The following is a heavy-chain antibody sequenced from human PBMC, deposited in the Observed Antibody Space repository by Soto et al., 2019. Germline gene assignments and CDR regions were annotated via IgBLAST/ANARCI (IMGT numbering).Heavy chain of an antibody. V-gene: IGHV3-64D*06. Sequence: GWSLRLSCSGSGFTVSSFGMHWVRQAPGKGLEHVSTLSSNGIGTYYADSVKGRFTFSRDTSKNTLYLQMSSLRTEDTAVYYCVKDMGQAAVGIRYPYGLDVWGLGTTVTASS. J-gene: IGHJ6*02. CDR1: GFTVSSFG. CDR2: LSSNGIGT. D-gene: IGHD6-13*01. CDR3: VKDMGQAAVGIRYPYGLDV.